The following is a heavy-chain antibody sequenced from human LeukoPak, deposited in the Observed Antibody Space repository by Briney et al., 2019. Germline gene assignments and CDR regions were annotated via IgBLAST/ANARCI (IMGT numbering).Heavy chain of an antibody. J-gene: IGHJ3*01. V-gene: IGHV3-23*01. CDR1: GFIFSNYS. CDR2: MGANGGAT. D-gene: IGHD4-17*01. Sequence: PGGSLRLSCAASGFIFSNYSLVWVRQAPGQGLELISGMGANGGATYCADSVKGRFTISRDNSRETLYLHMNGLRADDTAVYYCGRDPNGDYLGAFDFWGQGTTVSVSS. CDR3: GRDPNGDYLGAFDF.